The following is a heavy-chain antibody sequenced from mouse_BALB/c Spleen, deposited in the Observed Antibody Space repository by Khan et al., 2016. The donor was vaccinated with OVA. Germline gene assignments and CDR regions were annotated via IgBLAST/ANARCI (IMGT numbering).Heavy chain of an antibody. CDR1: GYTFTSYY. D-gene: IGHD2-2*01. J-gene: IGHJ3*01. CDR2: INPSNGDT. CDR3: TRSGYGSFAY. V-gene: IGHV1-53*01. Sequence: QVQLQQSGAELVKPGASVRLSCKASGYTFTSYYLYWVKQRPGQGLEWIGDINPSNGDTNFNEKFTSKATLTVDKSSSTAYIHLNSLTSEDSAVYYCTRSGYGSFAYWGQGTLVTVSA.